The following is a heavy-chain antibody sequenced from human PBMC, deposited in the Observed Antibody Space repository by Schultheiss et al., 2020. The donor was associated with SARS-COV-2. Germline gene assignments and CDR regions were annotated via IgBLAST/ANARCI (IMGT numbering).Heavy chain of an antibody. Sequence: GGSLRLSCEASGFTFNTYNMHWVRQAPGKGLEFVASIRSSGRDIYYADSMQGRFTVSRDNANNSLYLQMHSLRAEDTAVYYCARVGRDCSHGICYNAEYFQHWGQGTLVTVSS. CDR2: IRSSGRDI. D-gene: IGHD2-8*01. CDR3: ARVGRDCSHGICYNAEYFQH. J-gene: IGHJ1*01. CDR1: GFTFNTYN. V-gene: IGHV3-21*01.